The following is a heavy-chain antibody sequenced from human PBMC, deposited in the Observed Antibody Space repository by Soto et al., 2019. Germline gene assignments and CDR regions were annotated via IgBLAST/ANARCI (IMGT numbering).Heavy chain of an antibody. Sequence: EVQLEESGGDLVQPGGSLRLSCAASGFTLSAYWMTWVRQAPGKGLEWVANINRDGSKKSYLDSVRGRFTISRDNVGNALYLQMDSLRADDTALYCCARDVSPGSSSLYLDAFDIWSQGTMVTVSS. CDR2: INRDGSKK. D-gene: IGHD6-13*01. J-gene: IGHJ3*02. V-gene: IGHV3-7*05. CDR3: ARDVSPGSSSLYLDAFDI. CDR1: GFTLSAYW.